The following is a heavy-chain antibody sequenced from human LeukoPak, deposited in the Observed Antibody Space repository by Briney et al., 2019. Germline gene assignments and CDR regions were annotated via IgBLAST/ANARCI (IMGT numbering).Heavy chain of an antibody. D-gene: IGHD2-15*01. CDR1: GFTFSGFV. CDR2: ISYDGSNK. CDR3: AKVIVGAAGYFYGLDV. Sequence: GGSLRLSCAASGFTFSGFVMHWVRQAPGKGLEWMAIISYDGSNKYYADSVKGRFTISRDNSRNTLYLQVNSLSAEDTAVDYWAKVIVGAAGYFYGLDVWGQGTTVTVSS. J-gene: IGHJ6*02. V-gene: IGHV3-30*18.